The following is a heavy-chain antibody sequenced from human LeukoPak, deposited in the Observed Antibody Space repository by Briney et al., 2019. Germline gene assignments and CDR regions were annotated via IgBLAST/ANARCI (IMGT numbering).Heavy chain of an antibody. D-gene: IGHD2/OR15-2a*01. J-gene: IGHJ5*02. V-gene: IGHV4-38-2*01. Sequence: SETLSLTCAVSGYSISSGYYWGWIRQPPGKGLEWIGSIYHSGSTYYNPSLKSRVTISVDTSKNQFSLKLSSVTAADTAVYYCASQPILPGSDPGGKEPLVPAPS. CDR1: GYSISSGYY. CDR2: IYHSGST. CDR3: ASQPILPGSDP.